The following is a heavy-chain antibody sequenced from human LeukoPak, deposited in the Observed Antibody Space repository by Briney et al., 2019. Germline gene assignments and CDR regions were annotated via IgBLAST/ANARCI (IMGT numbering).Heavy chain of an antibody. CDR3: ARSTGTTFGFSDY. Sequence: ASVKVSCKASGYIFTGYYMHWVRQAPGQGLEWMGWSNPNSGGTNYAQKFQGRVTMTRDPSISTAYMELSRLRSDDTAVYYCARSTGTTFGFSDYWGQGTLVTASS. J-gene: IGHJ4*02. D-gene: IGHD3-16*01. V-gene: IGHV1-2*02. CDR2: SNPNSGGT. CDR1: GYIFTGYY.